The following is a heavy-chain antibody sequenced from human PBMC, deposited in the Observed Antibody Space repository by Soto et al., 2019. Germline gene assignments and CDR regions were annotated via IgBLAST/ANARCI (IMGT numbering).Heavy chain of an antibody. CDR3: AKMGDSSGYDFFDY. D-gene: IGHD3-22*01. J-gene: IGHJ4*02. Sequence: GGSLRLSCAASGFTFSSDALTWVRQAPGKGLEWVSSIRCSGDRTYYADAVNGRFTISRDNSKNTLNLQMNSLRVEDTAVFYCAKMGDSSGYDFFDYWGQGNLVTVSS. CDR2: IRCSGDRT. CDR1: GFTFSSDA. V-gene: IGHV3-23*01.